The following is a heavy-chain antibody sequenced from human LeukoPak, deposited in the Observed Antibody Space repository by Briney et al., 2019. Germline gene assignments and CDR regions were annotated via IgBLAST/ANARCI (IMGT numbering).Heavy chain of an antibody. D-gene: IGHD7-27*01. Sequence: ASVNVSCKASGYTFTAYYIHWVRQAPGQGLEWMGGINPNTGGTNYAQKFQGRVTITRDTSINTVYMDLSRLTSDDTALYYCARDHNSENWGSLGGWGQGTLVTVSS. CDR3: ARDHNSENWGSLGG. CDR2: INPNTGGT. CDR1: GYTFTAYY. V-gene: IGHV1-2*02. J-gene: IGHJ4*02.